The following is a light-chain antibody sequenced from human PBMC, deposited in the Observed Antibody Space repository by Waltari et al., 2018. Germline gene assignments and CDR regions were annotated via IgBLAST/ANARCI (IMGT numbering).Light chain of an antibody. V-gene: IGLV2-8*01. CDR3: TSYAGNSNTYV. CDR2: EVN. CDR1: SSDVGGSNY. J-gene: IGLJ1*01. Sequence: QSALTQPPSASGSPGQSVTLSCTGTSSDVGGSNYVPWYQQHPGKAPKLMIYEVNKRPSGVPDRFSGSKSGNTASLTVSGLQPEDDADYYCTSYAGNSNTYVFGTGTKVTVL.